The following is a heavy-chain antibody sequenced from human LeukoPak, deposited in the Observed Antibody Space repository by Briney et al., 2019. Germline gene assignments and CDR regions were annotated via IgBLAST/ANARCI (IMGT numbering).Heavy chain of an antibody. J-gene: IGHJ4*02. CDR2: VYYSGST. D-gene: IGHD1-7*01. Sequence: PSETLSLTCTASGGSISSSTYYGGWIRQPPGKGLEWIGNVYYSGSTYYNPSLKSRVTISLDTSKNQFSLTLTSATAADTAVYYCVRRRSPPVARQAGTSSHNEGLFDYWGQGTLVTVSS. CDR3: VRRRSPPVARQAGTSSHNEGLFDY. V-gene: IGHV4-39*01. CDR1: GGSISSSTYY.